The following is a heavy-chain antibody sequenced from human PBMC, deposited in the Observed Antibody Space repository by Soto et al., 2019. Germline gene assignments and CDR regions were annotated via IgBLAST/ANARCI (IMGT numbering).Heavy chain of an antibody. V-gene: IGHV4-39*01. CDR3: ASLNILGYMDV. Sequence: SETLSLTCTVSGGSISSSHYYWGWIRQPPGKGLEWIGSIYHGGSTYYNPPLNPSLKSRVTISVDTSKNQFSLKLSSVTAADTAVYYCASLNILGYMDVWGKGTTVTVSS. J-gene: IGHJ6*03. D-gene: IGHD3-9*01. CDR1: GGSISSSHYY. CDR2: IYHGGST.